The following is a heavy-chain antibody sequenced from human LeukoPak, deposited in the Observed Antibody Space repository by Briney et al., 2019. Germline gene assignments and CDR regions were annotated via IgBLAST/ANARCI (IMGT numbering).Heavy chain of an antibody. CDR3: ARGLPPILWFGEAGYYYGMDV. Sequence: EASVKVSCKASGYTFTGYYMHWVRQAPGQGLEWMGWINPNSGGTNYAQKFQGRVTMTRDTSISTAYMELSRLRSDDTAVYYCARGLPPILWFGEAGYYYGMDVWGQGTTVTVSS. D-gene: IGHD3-10*01. J-gene: IGHJ6*02. CDR1: GYTFTGYY. V-gene: IGHV1-2*02. CDR2: INPNSGGT.